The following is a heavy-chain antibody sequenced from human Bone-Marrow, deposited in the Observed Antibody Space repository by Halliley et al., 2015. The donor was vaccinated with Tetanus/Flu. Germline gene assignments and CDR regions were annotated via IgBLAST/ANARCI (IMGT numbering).Heavy chain of an antibody. CDR1: GGSFNSDY. Sequence: TLSLTCVVSGGSFNSDYWSWIRQSPGKGLEWIGEINPGGRSNYNPSLKSRVTIPIDTSKNDFSLRLNSVTAADTAVYYCARVTRFPDAFDIWGQGTMVAVS. CDR3: ARVTRFPDAFDI. J-gene: IGHJ3*02. V-gene: IGHV4-34*01. CDR2: INPGGRS. D-gene: IGHD4-17*01.